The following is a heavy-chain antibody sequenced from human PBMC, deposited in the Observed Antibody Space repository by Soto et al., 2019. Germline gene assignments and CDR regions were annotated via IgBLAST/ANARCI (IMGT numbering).Heavy chain of an antibody. D-gene: IGHD2-2*02. Sequence: EVQLVESGGGLVHPGGSLRLSCAASGFSLSRYWMTWVRQAPGKGLEWVANINQDGSDKYYVGSVKGRFTISRDNAKNSLYLQMNSLRADDTAVYYCASHCSITSCYKIYYGLGVWGQGTTVTVSS. CDR3: ASHCSITSCYKIYYGLGV. CDR1: GFSLSRYW. V-gene: IGHV3-7*01. J-gene: IGHJ6*02. CDR2: INQDGSDK.